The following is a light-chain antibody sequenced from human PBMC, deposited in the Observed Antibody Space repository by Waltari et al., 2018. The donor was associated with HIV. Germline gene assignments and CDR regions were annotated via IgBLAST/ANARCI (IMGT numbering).Light chain of an antibody. V-gene: IGKV1-12*01. CDR1: QSIGDL. CDR3: QQASSFPHT. Sequence: DIQMTPSPSYVSASLGQTVPISSRANQSIGDLLAWYQQRPGGAPRLLFYSASRRENGVPAKFFAFGPETDFTLTITGLQSEDFATYYCQQASSFPHTFGGGTKV. J-gene: IGKJ4*01. CDR2: SAS.